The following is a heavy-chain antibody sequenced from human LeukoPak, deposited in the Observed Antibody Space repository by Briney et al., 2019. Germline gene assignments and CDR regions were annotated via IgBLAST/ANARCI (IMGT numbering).Heavy chain of an antibody. CDR2: VNLQGST. CDR3: ASNGYSYGSFDY. Sequence: PSETLSLTCGVSGGSISNTNWWTWVRQPPGKGLEWIGEVNLQGSTNYNPSLKSRVTISVDTSKNQFSLKLSSVTAADTAVYYCASNGYSYGSFDYWGQGTLVTVSS. D-gene: IGHD5-18*01. J-gene: IGHJ4*02. CDR1: GGSISNTNW. V-gene: IGHV4-4*02.